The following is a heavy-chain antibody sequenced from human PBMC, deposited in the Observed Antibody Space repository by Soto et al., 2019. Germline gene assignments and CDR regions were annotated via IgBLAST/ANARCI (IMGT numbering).Heavy chain of an antibody. CDR3: ARYDYGSGNDYNIDY. D-gene: IGHD3-10*01. CDR1: GLSFSGYY. Sequence: SETLSLTCAVYGLSFSGYYWSWIRQPPGKGLEWIGEINHSGSTNYNPSLKSRVTISVEKSKNQFSLKLSSVTAADTAVYYCARYDYGSGNDYNIDYWGQGILVTVSS. CDR2: INHSGST. J-gene: IGHJ4*02. V-gene: IGHV4-34*01.